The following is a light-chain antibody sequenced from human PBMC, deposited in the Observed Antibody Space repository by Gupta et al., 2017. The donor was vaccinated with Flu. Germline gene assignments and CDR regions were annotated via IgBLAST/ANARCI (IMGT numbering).Light chain of an antibody. J-gene: IGKJ4*01. Sequence: ETVMTQSPVILSASPAERVTLSCRASQNVGRNLAWYQQKPGRAPRLLIFTASTRAADVPARFSGSGSGTDFTLTIDGLQSEDFAIYFCQQDTKWPISFGGGTTVDIK. CDR2: TAS. CDR1: QNVGRN. V-gene: IGKV3D-15*01. CDR3: QQDTKWPIS.